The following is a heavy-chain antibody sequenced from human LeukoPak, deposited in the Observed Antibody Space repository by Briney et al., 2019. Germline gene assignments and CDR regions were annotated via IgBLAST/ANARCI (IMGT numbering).Heavy chain of an antibody. CDR2: IYTSGST. J-gene: IGHJ4*02. CDR1: GGSISSSSYY. Sequence: SETLSLTCTVSGGSISSSSYYWGWIRQPAGKGLEWIGRIYTSGSTNYNPSLKSRVTISVDTSKNQFSLRLSSVTAADTAVYYCARSMVRGVITGVFDYWGQGTLVTVSS. CDR3: ARSMVRGVITGVFDY. D-gene: IGHD3-10*01. V-gene: IGHV4-61*02.